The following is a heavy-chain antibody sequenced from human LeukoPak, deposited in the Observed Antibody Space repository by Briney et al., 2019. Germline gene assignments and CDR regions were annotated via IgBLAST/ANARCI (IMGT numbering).Heavy chain of an antibody. CDR3: ASLRGLRYSGSSGYYYHFDC. J-gene: IGHJ4*02. CDR1: GGSISSSGYF. D-gene: IGHD3-22*01. Sequence: SETLSLTCTVSGGSISSSGYFWGWIRQPPGKGLEWIGSIYYSGTTYYNPSLKSRVTISADTSKNQFSLKLSSVTAADTAVYYCASLRGLRYSGSSGYYYHFDCWGQGTLVTVSS. CDR2: IYYSGTT. V-gene: IGHV4-39*01.